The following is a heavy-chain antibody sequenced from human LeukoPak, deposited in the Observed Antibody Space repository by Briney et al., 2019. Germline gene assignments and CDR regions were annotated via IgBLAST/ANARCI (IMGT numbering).Heavy chain of an antibody. CDR3: ARNESVLGTTGLNDFFDD. V-gene: IGHV4-39*01. Sequence: SETLSLTCTVSGGSLRGSSDYWGWIRQSPGKGLEWIGSVYYSGSTYYNPSLKSRVSISVDTSKNQFHLRLTSVTAADTAVYYCARNESVLGTTGLNDFFDDWGQGTLVTVSS. J-gene: IGHJ4*02. CDR2: VYYSGST. CDR1: GGSLRGSSDY. D-gene: IGHD1-26*01.